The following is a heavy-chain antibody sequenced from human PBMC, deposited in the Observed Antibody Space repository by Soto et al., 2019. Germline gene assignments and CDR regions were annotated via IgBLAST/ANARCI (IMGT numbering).Heavy chain of an antibody. V-gene: IGHV1-69*02. D-gene: IGHD2-8*01. CDR1: GGPFGTYT. Sequence: QVQLVQSGAEVKKPGSSVKVSCKASGGPFGTYTISWVRQAPGQGLEWMGRIIPILGVANYAQKSPGRVSITADKSTTTAYLELSTLRSEDTAMYYCAKVLGCADAEGYYFDFWGQGTLVTVSS. J-gene: IGHJ4*02. CDR3: AKVLGCADAEGYYFDF. CDR2: IIPILGVA.